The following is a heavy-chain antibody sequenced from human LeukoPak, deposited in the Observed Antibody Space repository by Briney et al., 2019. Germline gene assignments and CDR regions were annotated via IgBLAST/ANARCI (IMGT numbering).Heavy chain of an antibody. J-gene: IGHJ4*02. Sequence: GESLKISCKGSGYSFTSYWIGWVRQMPGKGLEWMGIIYPGDSDTRYSPSFQGQVTISADKSISTAYLQWSSLKASDTAMYYCARPSGSSSWYPPFDYWGQGTLVTVSS. CDR1: GYSFTSYW. V-gene: IGHV5-51*01. CDR2: IYPGDSDT. CDR3: ARPSGSSSWYPPFDY. D-gene: IGHD6-13*01.